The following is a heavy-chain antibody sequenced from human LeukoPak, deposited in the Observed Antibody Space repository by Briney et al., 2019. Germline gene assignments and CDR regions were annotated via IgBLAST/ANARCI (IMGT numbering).Heavy chain of an antibody. J-gene: IGHJ4*02. V-gene: IGHV3-30*18. CDR3: AKEGLSYGFNY. CDR2: ISYDGSNK. D-gene: IGHD5-18*01. CDR1: GFTFSSYG. Sequence: GGSLRLSCAASGFTFSSYGMHWVRQAPGKGLEWVAVISYDGSNKYYADSVKGRFTISRDNSKNTLYLQMNSLRAEDTAVYYCAKEGLSYGFNYWGQGTLVTVSS.